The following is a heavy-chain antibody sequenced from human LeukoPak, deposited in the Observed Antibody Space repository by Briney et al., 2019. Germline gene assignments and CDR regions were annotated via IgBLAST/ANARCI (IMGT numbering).Heavy chain of an antibody. Sequence: PSETLSLTCTVSGGSISSYYWSWIRQPPGKGLEWIGYVYTSGSTNYNPSLKSRVTISVDTSKNQFSLKLSSVTAADTAVYYRARHAIAAPNWFDPWGQGTLVTVSS. V-gene: IGHV4-4*09. CDR3: ARHAIAAPNWFDP. D-gene: IGHD6-6*01. CDR1: GGSISSYY. CDR2: VYTSGST. J-gene: IGHJ5*02.